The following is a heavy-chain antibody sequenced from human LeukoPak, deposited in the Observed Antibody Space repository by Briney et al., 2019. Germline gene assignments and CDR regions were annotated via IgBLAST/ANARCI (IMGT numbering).Heavy chain of an antibody. V-gene: IGHV3-7*03. CDR2: IKQDGSEK. CDR1: GFTFSSYW. D-gene: IGHD6-19*01. Sequence: GGSLRLSCAASGFTFSSYWMSWVRQAPGKGLEWVANIKQDGSEKYYVDSVKGRFTISRDNAKNSLYLQMNSLRAEDTAVYYCARVVGGVFARNLAISSGWFDYWGQGTLVTVSS. CDR3: ARVVGGVFARNLAISSGWFDY. J-gene: IGHJ4*02.